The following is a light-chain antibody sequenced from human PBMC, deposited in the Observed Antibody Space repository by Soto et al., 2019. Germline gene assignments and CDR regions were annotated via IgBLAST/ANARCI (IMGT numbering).Light chain of an antibody. V-gene: IGKV3-20*01. CDR2: GAS. CDR3: QLYGNSPMYT. CDR1: QSVISSY. Sequence: EIVLTQSPGTLSLSPGERATLSCRASQSVISSYLAWYQQIPGQVPRLLIYGASSRATGIPDMFSGSGSGTDFTLTITRLEPEDSAVYYCQLYGNSPMYTFGQGTKLEIK. J-gene: IGKJ2*01.